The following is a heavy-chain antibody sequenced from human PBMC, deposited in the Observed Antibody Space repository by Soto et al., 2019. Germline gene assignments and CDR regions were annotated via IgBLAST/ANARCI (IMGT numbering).Heavy chain of an antibody. J-gene: IGHJ5*02. Sequence: QINLIESGPTLVKPTQTLTLTCTFSGFSLSTSGAAVGWVRQPPGRALEWLALIYWDGDKRYNESIWNRLTITKDVSMNQVVLTLTNIDPADTATYYCAHRATMTIFGLIIDNGIWFDPWGQGTRVIVSS. CDR2: IYWDGDK. CDR1: GFSLSTSGAA. CDR3: AHRATMTIFGLIIDNGIWFDP. D-gene: IGHD3-3*01. V-gene: IGHV2-5*02.